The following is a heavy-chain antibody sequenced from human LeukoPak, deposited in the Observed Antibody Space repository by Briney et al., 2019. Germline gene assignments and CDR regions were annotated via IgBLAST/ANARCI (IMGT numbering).Heavy chain of an antibody. D-gene: IGHD1-1*01. CDR3: ARVGRYNSVGY. CDR1: GFTVSSNF. CDR2: IYSDGST. Sequence: GGSLRLSCAASGFTVSSNFMSWVRQAPGKGLEWVSVIYSDGSTYYADSVKGRFTISRDNFKNTLFLQMNSLRAEDTAVYYCARVGRYNSVGYWAQGTLVTVSS. V-gene: IGHV3-53*01. J-gene: IGHJ4*02.